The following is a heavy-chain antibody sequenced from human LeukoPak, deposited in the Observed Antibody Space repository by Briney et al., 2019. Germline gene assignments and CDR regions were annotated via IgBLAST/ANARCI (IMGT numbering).Heavy chain of an antibody. CDR2: FDPEDGET. V-gene: IGHV1-24*01. CDR3: ARDGVESHTAMVTTYFDL. Sequence: ASVKVSCTVSGYTLTELSMHWVRQAPGKGREWMGGFDPEDGETIYAQKVQGRVTMTEDTYTDTAYMELSSLRSGDTAVDYCARDGVESHTAMVTTYFDLWGRGTLVTVSS. CDR1: GYTLTELS. J-gene: IGHJ2*01. D-gene: IGHD5-18*01.